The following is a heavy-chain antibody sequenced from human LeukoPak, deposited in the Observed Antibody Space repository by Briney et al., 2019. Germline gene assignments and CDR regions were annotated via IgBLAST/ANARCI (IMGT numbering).Heavy chain of an antibody. D-gene: IGHD6-25*01. V-gene: IGHV6-1*01. J-gene: IGHJ4*02. CDR1: GDSVSSSSAA. CDR3: TRVAAAAFDH. Sequence: SQTLSLTCAISGDSVSSSSAAWTWIRQSPSRGLEWLGRTYYRSKWYNDYAVSVKSRVTINPDTSKNQFSLQLNSVTPEDTAVYYCTRVAAAAFDHWGQGTLVTVSS. CDR2: TYYRSKWYN.